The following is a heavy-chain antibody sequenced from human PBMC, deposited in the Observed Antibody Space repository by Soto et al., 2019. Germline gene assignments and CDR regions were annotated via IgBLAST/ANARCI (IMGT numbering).Heavy chain of an antibody. Sequence: QVQLQESGPRLVKPSETLSLTCTVSGGSINSYYWSWIRQPAGKGLEWIGRIYSGGSTNYNPSLKSRVTMSVDTSKNQFSLKVTSVAAADTAVYYCARGPGGFGDFSLDYWGQGTLVTVAP. D-gene: IGHD3-10*01. CDR2: IYSGGST. V-gene: IGHV4-4*07. CDR1: GGSINSYY. J-gene: IGHJ4*02. CDR3: ARGPGGFGDFSLDY.